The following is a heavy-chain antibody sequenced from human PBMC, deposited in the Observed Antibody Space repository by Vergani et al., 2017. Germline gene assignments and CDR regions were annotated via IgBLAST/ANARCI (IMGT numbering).Heavy chain of an antibody. Sequence: QVQLVQSGAEVKKPGSSVKVSCKASGYTFTSYAMHWVRQAPGQRLEWMGWINAGNGNTKYSQKFQGRVTITRDTSASTAYMELSSLRSEDTAVYYCAKDLSRVDPPNWFDPWGQGTLVTVSS. J-gene: IGHJ5*02. CDR2: INAGNGNT. CDR3: AKDLSRVDPPNWFDP. V-gene: IGHV1-3*01. D-gene: IGHD2-2*01. CDR1: GYTFTSYA.